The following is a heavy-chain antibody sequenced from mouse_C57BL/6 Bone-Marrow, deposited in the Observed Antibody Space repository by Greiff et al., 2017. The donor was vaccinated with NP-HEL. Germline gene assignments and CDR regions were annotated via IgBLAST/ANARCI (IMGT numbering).Heavy chain of an antibody. CDR1: GFTFSSYG. CDR2: ISSGGSYT. J-gene: IGHJ2*01. CDR3: ASCGRDFDY. D-gene: IGHD3-1*01. V-gene: IGHV5-6*01. Sequence: DVHLVESGGDLVKPGGSLKLSCAASGFTFSSYGMSWVRQTPDKRLEWVATISSGGSYTYYPDSVKGRFTISRDNAKNTLYLQMSSLKSEDTAMYYCASCGRDFDYWGQGTTLTVSS.